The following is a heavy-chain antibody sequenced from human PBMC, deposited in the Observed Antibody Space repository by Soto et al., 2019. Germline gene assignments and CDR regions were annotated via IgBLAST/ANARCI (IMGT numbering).Heavy chain of an antibody. D-gene: IGHD3-22*01. CDR2: ISGSGGST. CDR1: GFTFSSYA. Sequence: EVQLLESGGGLVQPGGSLRLSCAASGFTFSSYAMSWVRQAPGKGLEWVSAISGSGGSTYYADSVKGRFTISRDNSKNTLYLQMNSLRAEDTAVYYCANQEVDSSGRGGNAFDIWGQGTMVTVS. J-gene: IGHJ3*02. V-gene: IGHV3-23*01. CDR3: ANQEVDSSGRGGNAFDI.